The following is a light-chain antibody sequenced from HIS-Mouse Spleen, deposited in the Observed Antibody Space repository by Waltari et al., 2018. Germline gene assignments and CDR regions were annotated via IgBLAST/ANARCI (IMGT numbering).Light chain of an antibody. CDR3: CSYAGSSTYV. Sequence: QSALTKPASVSGSPGQSITISCTGTSSDVGRYNLVPWYQQHPGKAPKLMIYEGSKRPSGVSNRFSGSKSGNTASLTISGLQAEDEADYYCCSYAGSSTYVFGTGTKVTVL. V-gene: IGLV2-23*01. CDR2: EGS. CDR1: SSDVGRYNL. J-gene: IGLJ1*01.